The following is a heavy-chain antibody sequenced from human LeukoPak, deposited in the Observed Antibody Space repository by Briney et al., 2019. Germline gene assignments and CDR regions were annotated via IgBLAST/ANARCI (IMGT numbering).Heavy chain of an antibody. CDR1: GFTFTNYP. CDR3: AREDYGASGSSLGNLDY. D-gene: IGHD4/OR15-4a*01. J-gene: IGHJ4*02. V-gene: IGHV3-30-3*01. Sequence: GRSLRLSCSASGFTFTNYPIHWVRQAPGKGLEWVAVISYDAITKYYADSVKGRFTLSRDNSKNILFLQMDSLRAEDTAVYFCAREDYGASGSSLGNLDYWGQGTLVAVSS. CDR2: ISYDAITK.